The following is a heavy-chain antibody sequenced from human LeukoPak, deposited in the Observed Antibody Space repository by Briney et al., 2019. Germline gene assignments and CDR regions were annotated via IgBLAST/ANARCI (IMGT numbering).Heavy chain of an antibody. D-gene: IGHD5-12*01. J-gene: IGHJ3*02. V-gene: IGHV3-23*01. Sequence: GGSLRLSCAASGFTFSSYAMSWVRQAPGKGLEWVSAISGSGGSTYYADSVKGRFTISRDNSKNTLYLQMNSLRAEDTAVYYCAKGDGGYDYEVVLGAFDIWGQGTMVTVSS. CDR1: GFTFSSYA. CDR2: ISGSGGST. CDR3: AKGDGGYDYEVVLGAFDI.